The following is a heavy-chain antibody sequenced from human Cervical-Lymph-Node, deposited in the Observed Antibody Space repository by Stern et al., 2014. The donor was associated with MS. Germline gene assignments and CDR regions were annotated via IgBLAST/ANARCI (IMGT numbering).Heavy chain of an antibody. D-gene: IGHD6-6*01. CDR2: IYPGDSAT. J-gene: IGHJ6*02. CDR1: GYSFTTYW. CDR3: ARRRSSEYYYYGLDV. Sequence: EVQLVESGAEVKKPGVSLKISCKGSGYSFTTYWIGWVRQMPGKGLEWMGIIYPGDSATRYSPSFQGQVTISADKSISTAYLQWSSLKASDTAMYYCARRRSSEYYYYGLDVWGQGTTVTVSS. V-gene: IGHV5-51*01.